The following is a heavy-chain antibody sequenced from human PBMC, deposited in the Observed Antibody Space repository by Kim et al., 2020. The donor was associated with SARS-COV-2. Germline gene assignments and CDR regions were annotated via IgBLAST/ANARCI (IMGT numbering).Heavy chain of an antibody. CDR1: GFTFTSYF. Sequence: ASVKVSCEASGFTFTSYFLHWVRQVPGQGLEWMGWINLNTGATQYLLKFQGRVTLTRDTSILTAYMELTGLISHDTPLYYCSIVFMENIRAFYY. V-gene: IGHV1-2*02. J-gene: IGHJ4*01. CDR3: SIVFMENIRAFYY. CDR2: INLNTGAT. D-gene: IGHD3-3*01.